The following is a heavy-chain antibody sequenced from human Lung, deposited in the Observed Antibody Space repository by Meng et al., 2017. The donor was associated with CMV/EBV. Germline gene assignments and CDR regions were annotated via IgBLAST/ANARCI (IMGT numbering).Heavy chain of an antibody. CDR2: STRSGDTT. D-gene: IGHD2-15*01. Sequence: GGSLRLSCAASGFSFSSYEMNWVRQAPGKGLVWVSYSTRSGDTTYYADTVKGRFTISRDNAKNSLDLQMNSLRAEDTGVYYCAREGGKYCSGDNCYYDAFDMWGQGTMVTVSS. CDR3: AREGGKYCSGDNCYYDAFDM. J-gene: IGHJ3*02. V-gene: IGHV3-48*03. CDR1: GFSFSSYE.